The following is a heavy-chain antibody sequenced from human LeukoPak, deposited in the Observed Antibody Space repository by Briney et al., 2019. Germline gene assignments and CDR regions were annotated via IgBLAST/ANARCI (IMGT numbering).Heavy chain of an antibody. CDR1: GGTFSSYA. D-gene: IGHD3-9*01. V-gene: IGHV1-69*05. J-gene: IGHJ4*02. Sequence: ASVKVSCKASGGTFSSYAISWVRQAPGQGLEWMGRIIPIFGTANYAQKFQGRVTITTEESTSTAYMELSTLRSEDTAVYYCARERETDYDLLTGYWRYFDYWGQGTLVTVSS. CDR2: IIPIFGTA. CDR3: ARERETDYDLLTGYWRYFDY.